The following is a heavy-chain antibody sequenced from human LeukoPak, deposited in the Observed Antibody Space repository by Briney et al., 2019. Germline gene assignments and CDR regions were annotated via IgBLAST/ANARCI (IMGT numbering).Heavy chain of an antibody. CDR1: GGSFSGYY. Sequence: DPSETLSLTCAVYGGSFSGYYWSWIRQPPGKGLEWIGEINHSGSTNYNPSLKSRVTISVDTSKNQFSMNLNSVTAADTAVYYCAKGAGPPWFDPWGQGTLVTVSS. CDR3: AKGAGPPWFDP. V-gene: IGHV4-34*01. CDR2: INHSGST. J-gene: IGHJ5*02. D-gene: IGHD6-19*01.